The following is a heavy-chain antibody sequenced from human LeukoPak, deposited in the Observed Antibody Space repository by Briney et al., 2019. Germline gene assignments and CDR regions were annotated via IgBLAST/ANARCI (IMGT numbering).Heavy chain of an antibody. CDR2: IYYSGST. Sequence: PSETLSLTCTVSGGSISSYYWSWIRQPPGKGLEWIGYIYYSGSTNYNPSLKSRVTISVDTSKNQFSLKLSSVTAADTAVYYCAREGPNDYGDYGGWYFDLWGRGTLVTVSS. D-gene: IGHD4-17*01. V-gene: IGHV4-59*01. CDR1: GGSISSYY. CDR3: AREGPNDYGDYGGWYFDL. J-gene: IGHJ2*01.